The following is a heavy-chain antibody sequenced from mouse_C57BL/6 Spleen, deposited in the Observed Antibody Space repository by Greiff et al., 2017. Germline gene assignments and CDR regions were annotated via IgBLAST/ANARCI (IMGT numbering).Heavy chain of an antibody. D-gene: IGHD1-1*01. Sequence: VQLQQPGAELVKPGASVKLSCKASGYTFTSYWMHWVKQRPGQGLEWIGMSHTNSGSTKYNEKFKRKATLTVDKASSKAYMQLSSLTSEDSAVYYCARDVVITTVVRYFDVWGTGTTVTVAS. CDR2: SHTNSGST. J-gene: IGHJ1*03. V-gene: IGHV1-64*01. CDR1: GYTFTSYW. CDR3: ARDVVITTVVRYFDV.